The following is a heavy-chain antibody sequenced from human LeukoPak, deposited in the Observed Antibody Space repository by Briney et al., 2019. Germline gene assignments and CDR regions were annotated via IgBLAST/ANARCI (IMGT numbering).Heavy chain of an antibody. J-gene: IGHJ4*02. V-gene: IGHV1-69*06. Sequence: GSSVKVSCKASGGTFSSYAISWVRQAPGQGLEWMGGIIPIFGTANYAQKFQGRVTITADKSTSTAYMELSSLRSEDTAVYYCASQYSSSLRYFDYWGQGTLVTVSS. CDR2: IIPIFGTA. CDR1: GGTFSSYA. D-gene: IGHD6-13*01. CDR3: ASQYSSSLRYFDY.